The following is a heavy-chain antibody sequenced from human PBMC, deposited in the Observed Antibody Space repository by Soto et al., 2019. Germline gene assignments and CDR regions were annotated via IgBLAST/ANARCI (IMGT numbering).Heavy chain of an antibody. Sequence: PSETLSLTCTVSGGSISSGGYYWSWIRQHPGKGLEWIGYIYYSGSTYYNPSLKSRVTISVDTSKNQFSLKLSSVTAADTAVYYCARTAVTTRNYNWFDPWGQGTLVTVSS. V-gene: IGHV4-31*03. CDR1: GGSISSGGYY. J-gene: IGHJ5*02. D-gene: IGHD4-17*01. CDR2: IYYSGST. CDR3: ARTAVTTRNYNWFDP.